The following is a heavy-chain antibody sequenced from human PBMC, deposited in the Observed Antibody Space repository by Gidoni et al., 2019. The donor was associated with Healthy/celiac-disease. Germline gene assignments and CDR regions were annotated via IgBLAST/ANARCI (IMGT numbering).Heavy chain of an antibody. V-gene: IGHV3-21*01. CDR1: GFTFRRYS. CDR2: ISSSSSYI. CDR3: ARDWSGSGGSRGYFDY. J-gene: IGHJ4*02. Sequence: EVQLVESGGGLFKPGVSLSLSCAASGFTFRRYSMNWVRQAPGKGLEWVSSISSSSSYIYYADSVKGRFTISRDNAKNSLYLQMNSLRAEDTAVYYCARDWSGSGGSRGYFDYWGQGTLVTVSS. D-gene: IGHD2-15*01.